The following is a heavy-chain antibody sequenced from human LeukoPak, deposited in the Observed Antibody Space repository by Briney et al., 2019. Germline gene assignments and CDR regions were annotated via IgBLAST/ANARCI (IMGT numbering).Heavy chain of an antibody. J-gene: IGHJ6*03. V-gene: IGHV3-23*01. Sequence: GGSLRLSCAASGFTFSSYAMSWVRQAPGKGLEWASAISGSGGSTYYADSVKGRVTISRDNSKNTLYLQMNSLRAEDTAVYYCAKDNFAGSSWMNYYYYYMDVWGKGTTVTVSS. CDR3: AKDNFAGSSWMNYYYYYMDV. D-gene: IGHD6-13*01. CDR2: ISGSGGST. CDR1: GFTFSSYA.